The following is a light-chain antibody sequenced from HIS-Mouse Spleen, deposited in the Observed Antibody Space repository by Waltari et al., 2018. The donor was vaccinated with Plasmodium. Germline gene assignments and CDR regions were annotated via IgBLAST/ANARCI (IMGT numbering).Light chain of an antibody. Sequence: DIQLTQSPSFLSESVGDRVTITCRASQGISSYLAWYQQKPGKAPKLLIYAASTLQSGVPSSFSGSGSGTEFTLTISSLQPEDFATYYCQQLNSYPLTFGGGTKVEIK. CDR3: QQLNSYPLT. J-gene: IGKJ4*01. CDR1: QGISSY. V-gene: IGKV1-9*01. CDR2: AAS.